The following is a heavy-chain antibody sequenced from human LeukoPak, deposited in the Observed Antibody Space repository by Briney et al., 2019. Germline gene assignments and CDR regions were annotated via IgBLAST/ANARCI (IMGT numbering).Heavy chain of an antibody. D-gene: IGHD3-22*01. J-gene: IGHJ3*02. Sequence: ASVKVSCKASGYTFTSYDINWVRQATGQGLEWMGWMNPNSGNTGYAQKFQGRVTITRNTSISTAYMELSSLRSEDTAVYYCAGDYYDSSGWGNDAFDIWGQGTMVTVSS. CDR1: GYTFTSYD. CDR3: AGDYYDSSGWGNDAFDI. CDR2: MNPNSGNT. V-gene: IGHV1-8*03.